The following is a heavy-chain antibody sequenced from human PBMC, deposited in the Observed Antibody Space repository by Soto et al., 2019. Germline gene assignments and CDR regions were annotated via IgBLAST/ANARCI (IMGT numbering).Heavy chain of an antibody. D-gene: IGHD3-3*01. Sequence: ASVKVSCKXSGYTFTGYYMHWVRQAPGQGLEWMGWINPNSGGTNYAQKFQGRVTMTRDTSISTAYMELSRLRSDDTAVYYCAKSPYDFWSGYKTLYYFDYWGQGTLVTVSS. CDR1: GYTFTGYY. CDR3: AKSPYDFWSGYKTLYYFDY. CDR2: INPNSGGT. J-gene: IGHJ4*02. V-gene: IGHV1-2*02.